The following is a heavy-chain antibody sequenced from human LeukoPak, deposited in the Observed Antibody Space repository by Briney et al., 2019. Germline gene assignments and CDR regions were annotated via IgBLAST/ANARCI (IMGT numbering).Heavy chain of an antibody. V-gene: IGHV3-33*01. J-gene: IGHJ4*02. CDR2: IWYDGSNK. CDR3: ARIGSGTRDFDY. Sequence: GGSLRLSCAASGFSFSSHGMHWVRQAPGKGLEWVAVIWYDGSNKYYEDSVKGRFTISRDNSKNTLYLQMNSLRAEDTAVYYCARIGSGTRDFDYWGQGTLVTVSS. D-gene: IGHD6-19*01. CDR1: GFSFSSHG.